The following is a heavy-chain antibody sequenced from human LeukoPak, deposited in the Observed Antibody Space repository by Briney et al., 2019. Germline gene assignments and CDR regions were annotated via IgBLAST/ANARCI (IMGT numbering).Heavy chain of an antibody. V-gene: IGHV3-23*01. Sequence: GGSLRLSCAASGFTFSSYAMSWVGQAPGKGLEWVSAISGSGGSTYYADSVKGRFTISRDNSKNTLYLQMNSLRAEDTAVYYCAKDGPVVVVVAATLDYWGQGTLVTVSS. D-gene: IGHD2-15*01. CDR1: GFTFSSYA. J-gene: IGHJ4*02. CDR3: AKDGPVVVVVAATLDY. CDR2: ISGSGGST.